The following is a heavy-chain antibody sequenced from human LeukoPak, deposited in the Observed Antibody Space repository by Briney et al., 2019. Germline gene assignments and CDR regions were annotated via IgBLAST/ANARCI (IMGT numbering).Heavy chain of an antibody. D-gene: IGHD3-10*01. V-gene: IGHV3-23*01. Sequence: PGGSLRLSCAASGFTFRNYAMSWVRQAPGKGLEWVSAISGSGGSTYYADSVKGRFTISRDNSKNTLYLQMNSLRAEDTAVYYCAKDLYYGSGSYYNGYWGQGTLVTVSS. CDR2: ISGSGGST. CDR3: AKDLYYGSGSYYNGY. J-gene: IGHJ4*02. CDR1: GFTFRNYA.